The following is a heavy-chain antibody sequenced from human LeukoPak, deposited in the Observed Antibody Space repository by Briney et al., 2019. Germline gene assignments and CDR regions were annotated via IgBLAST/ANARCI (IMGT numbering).Heavy chain of an antibody. J-gene: IGHJ4*02. CDR2: IYHSGNS. D-gene: IGHD5-18*01. V-gene: IGHV4-4*02. CDR3: ARDYQGGYGDKTVDY. Sequence: PSETLSLTCDVSGGSISSNKWWNWVRQPPGKGLEWIGEIYHSGNSNYSPSPKNRVTISVDKSKNQFSLKLSSVTAADTAVYYCARDYQGGYGDKTVDYWGQGTLVTVSS. CDR1: GGSISSNKW.